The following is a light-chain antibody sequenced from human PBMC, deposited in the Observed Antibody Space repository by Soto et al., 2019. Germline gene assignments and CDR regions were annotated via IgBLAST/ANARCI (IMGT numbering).Light chain of an antibody. CDR1: QTISDS. CDR3: ERYDSSPRT. Sequence: DIQMTQSPSSLSASVGDTVTITCRASQTISDSLAWYQQKPGKVPKLLIYAASTLLPGVPVRFSGTGAGTDFTLTISGLQPEDFATYYCERYDSSPRTVGQGTKVEVK. CDR2: AAS. V-gene: IGKV1-27*01. J-gene: IGKJ1*01.